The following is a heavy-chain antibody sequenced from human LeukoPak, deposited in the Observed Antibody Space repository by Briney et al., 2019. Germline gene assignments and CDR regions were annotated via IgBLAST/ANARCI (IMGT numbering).Heavy chain of an antibody. V-gene: IGHV3-23*01. J-gene: IGHJ4*02. CDR1: GFTFSNYA. CDR2: ISGSGGST. CDR3: ARVVGSSAWYRLDY. Sequence: PGGSLRLSCAASGFTFSNYAMNWVRQAPGKGLEWVSAISGSGGSTYYADSVKGRFTISRDNAKNTLYLQMNSLRVEDTAVYYCARVVGSSAWYRLDYWGQGTLVTVSS. D-gene: IGHD6-19*01.